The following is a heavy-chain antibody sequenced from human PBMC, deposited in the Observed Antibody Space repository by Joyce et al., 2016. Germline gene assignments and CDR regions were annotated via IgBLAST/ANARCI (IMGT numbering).Heavy chain of an antibody. CDR3: ARDRLSSVYYYGMDV. V-gene: IGHV3-66*02. CDR1: GVTVSCNF. CDR2: IYSGGNT. J-gene: IGHJ6*02. D-gene: IGHD3-10*01. Sequence: EVQLVESGGGLVQPGGSLRLSCDASGVTVSCNFMSWVRQAPGKGLEWVSVIYSGGNTSYADCVKGRFTISRDNFKNAVYLQMNSLRTDDTAVYYCARDRLSSVYYYGMDVWGQGTTITVSS.